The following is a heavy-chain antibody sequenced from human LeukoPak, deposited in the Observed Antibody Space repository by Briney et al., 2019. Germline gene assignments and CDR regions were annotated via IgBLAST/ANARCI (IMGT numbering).Heavy chain of an antibody. Sequence: PRGSLRLSCAASGFTFSSYSMNWVRQARGKGLEWVSTISASGSRTYYTDSVKGRFSISRDNSRNTMYLQMNSLRAEDTAIYYCAKHPQGAAGAHFDYWGQGTLVTVSS. CDR3: AKHPQGAAGAHFDY. J-gene: IGHJ4*02. D-gene: IGHD6-13*01. CDR1: GFTFSSYS. V-gene: IGHV3-23*01. CDR2: ISASGSRT.